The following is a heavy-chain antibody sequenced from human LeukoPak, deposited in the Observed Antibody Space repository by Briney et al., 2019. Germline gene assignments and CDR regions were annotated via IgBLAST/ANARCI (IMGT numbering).Heavy chain of an antibody. D-gene: IGHD3-22*01. Sequence: GGSLRLSCTASGFTFGDYAMSWVRQAPGKGLEWVGFISSKAYGGTTEYAASVKGRFTISRDDSKSIAYLQMNSLKTEDTAVYYCTRARLNYYASSGYYYGDYWGQGTLVTVSS. J-gene: IGHJ4*02. V-gene: IGHV3-49*04. CDR2: ISSKAYGGTT. CDR1: GFTFGDYA. CDR3: TRARLNYYASSGYYYGDY.